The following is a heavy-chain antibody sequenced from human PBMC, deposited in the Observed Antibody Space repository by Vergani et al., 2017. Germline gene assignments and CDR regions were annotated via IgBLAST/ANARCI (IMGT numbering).Heavy chain of an antibody. CDR2: IIPILGIA. V-gene: IGHV1-69*04. CDR1: GGTFSSYA. D-gene: IGHD2-15*01. J-gene: IGHJ5*02. Sequence: QVQLVQSGAEVKKPGSSVKVSCKASGGTFSSYAISWVRQAPGQGLEWMGRIIPILGIANYAQKFQGRVTITADKSTSTAYMELSSLRSEDTAVYSCAREVLGYCSGGSCYSNLFDPWGQGTLVTVSS. CDR3: AREVLGYCSGGSCYSNLFDP.